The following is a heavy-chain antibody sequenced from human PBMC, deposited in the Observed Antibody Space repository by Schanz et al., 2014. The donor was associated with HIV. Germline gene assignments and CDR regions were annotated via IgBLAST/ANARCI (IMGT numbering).Heavy chain of an antibody. CDR3: ARGDFGGNSVDY. CDR2: VRHIGGT. J-gene: IGHJ4*01. Sequence: QVQLQQWGAGLLKPSETLSLTCAVYGGSFRGYYWTWIRQFPGLGLEWIGGVRHIGGTNYNPSLKSRVTMSMEMSKNQFSLTLPSVTAADTAVYFCARGDFGGNSVDYWGHGNMVTVSS. V-gene: IGHV4-34*02. CDR1: GGSFRGYY. D-gene: IGHD4-17*01.